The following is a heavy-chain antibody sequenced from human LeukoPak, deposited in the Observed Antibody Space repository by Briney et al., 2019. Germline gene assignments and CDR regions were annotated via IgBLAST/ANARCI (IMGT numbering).Heavy chain of an antibody. CDR2: IISGGDYI. V-gene: IGHV3-21*01. CDR1: GFTFNTFN. J-gene: IGHJ4*02. D-gene: IGHD3-9*01. CDR3: ARGHYDVLAASYKWTPDY. Sequence: GGSLRLSCAASGFTFNTFNMNWVRQAPGKGLEWVSSIISGGDYIYYADSVKGRFTTSSDNAKTSLSLQLTSLRVEDTSVYYCARGHYDVLAASYKWTPDYWGQGTLVTVSS.